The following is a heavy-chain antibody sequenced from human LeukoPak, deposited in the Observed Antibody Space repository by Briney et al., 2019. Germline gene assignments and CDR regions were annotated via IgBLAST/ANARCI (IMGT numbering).Heavy chain of an antibody. CDR2: VTHSGST. V-gene: IGHV4-34*01. CDR1: GGSISSYY. CDR3: ARAPGNAKEDL. Sequence: SETLSLTCTVSGGSISSYYWSWIRQPPGKGLEWIGEVTHSGSTNYNPSLKSRLIISLDPSKKNFSLQMTSVTAADTAVYYCARAPGNAKEDLWGQGTLVTVSS. D-gene: IGHD2-8*01. J-gene: IGHJ5*02.